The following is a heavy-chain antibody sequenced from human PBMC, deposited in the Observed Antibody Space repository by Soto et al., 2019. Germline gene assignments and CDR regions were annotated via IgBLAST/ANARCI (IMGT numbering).Heavy chain of an antibody. CDR3: AKDRRAGGNYGFYSDF. V-gene: IGHV3-23*01. J-gene: IGHJ4*02. D-gene: IGHD1-7*01. Sequence: GGSLRLSCAASGFIFSDYAMTWVRQAPGRGLEWVSTISGTRGRQRNTFYTASVKGRFTVTRDNSKNTLYLQMSSLRADDTAVYYCAKDRRAGGNYGFYSDFWGQGALVTVSS. CDR2: ISGTRGRQRNT. CDR1: GFIFSDYA.